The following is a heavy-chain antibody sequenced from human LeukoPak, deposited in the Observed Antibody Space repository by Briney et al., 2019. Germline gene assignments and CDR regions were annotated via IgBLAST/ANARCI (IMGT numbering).Heavy chain of an antibody. V-gene: IGHV4-31*03. D-gene: IGHD1-26*01. Sequence: SETLSLTCTVSGGSISSGGYYWSWIRQHPGKGLEWIGYIYYSGSTYYNPSLKSRVTISVDTSKNQFSLKLSSATAADTAVYYCARGFGGSYRNWFDPWGQGTLVTVSS. CDR3: ARGFGGSYRNWFDP. CDR1: GGSISSGGYY. CDR2: IYYSGST. J-gene: IGHJ5*02.